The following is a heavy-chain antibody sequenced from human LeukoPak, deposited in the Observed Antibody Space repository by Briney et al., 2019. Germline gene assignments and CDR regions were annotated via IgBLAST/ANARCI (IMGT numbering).Heavy chain of an antibody. V-gene: IGHV4-34*01. J-gene: IGHJ4*02. Sequence: SETLSLTCAVYGGSFSGYYWSWIRQPPGKGLEWIGEINHSGSTNYNPSLKSRVTISVDTSKNQFSLKLSSVTAADTAVYYCARAIWDPPSESAILTGYYFDYWGQGTLVTVSS. CDR2: INHSGST. CDR3: ARAIWDPPSESAILTGYYFDY. CDR1: GGSFSGYY. D-gene: IGHD3-9*01.